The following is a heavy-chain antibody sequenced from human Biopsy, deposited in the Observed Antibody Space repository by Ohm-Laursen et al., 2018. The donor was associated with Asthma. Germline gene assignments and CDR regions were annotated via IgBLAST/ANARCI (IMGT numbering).Heavy chain of an antibody. V-gene: IGHV3-23*01. Sequence: SLRLSCTAPGFTFSSSAMSWVRQAPGKGLERVSDITGSGGTTYYTDSVRGRFTISRDNSKSTLFLQMDSLSAEDTAVYYCAKDFRGIAVAGDRGFDYWGQGTLVTVSS. CDR2: ITGSGGTT. CDR1: GFTFSSSA. D-gene: IGHD6-19*01. CDR3: AKDFRGIAVAGDRGFDY. J-gene: IGHJ4*02.